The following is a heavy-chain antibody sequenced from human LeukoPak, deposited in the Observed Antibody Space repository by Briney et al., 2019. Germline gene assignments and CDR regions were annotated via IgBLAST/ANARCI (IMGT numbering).Heavy chain of an antibody. D-gene: IGHD5-12*01. CDR3: AKDAVRLLGAFDI. Sequence: QPGGSLRLSCAASGLTFSSYAMSWARQAPGKGLEWVSAISGSGGSTYYADSVKGRFTISRDNSKDTLYLQMNSLRAEDTAVYYCAKDAVRLLGAFDIWGQGTMVTVSS. CDR1: GLTFSSYA. J-gene: IGHJ3*02. V-gene: IGHV3-23*01. CDR2: ISGSGGST.